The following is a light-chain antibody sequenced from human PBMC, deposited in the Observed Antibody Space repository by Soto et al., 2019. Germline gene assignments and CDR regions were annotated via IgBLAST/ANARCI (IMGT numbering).Light chain of an antibody. V-gene: IGKV1-39*01. CDR1: QSISSY. Sequence: DIQMAQSPSSVSATVEDRVTITCRASQSISSYLNWYQEKPGKAPKLLIYAASSLQSGVPSRFSGSGSGTDFTLTISSLQPEDFATYYCQQSYSTPITFGQGTRLE. CDR3: QQSYSTPIT. J-gene: IGKJ5*01. CDR2: AAS.